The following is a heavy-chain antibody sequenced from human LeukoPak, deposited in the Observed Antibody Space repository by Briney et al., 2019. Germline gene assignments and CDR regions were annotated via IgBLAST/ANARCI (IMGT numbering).Heavy chain of an antibody. CDR2: IFGSGGSP. J-gene: IGHJ3*02. V-gene: IGHV3-23*01. D-gene: IGHD3-22*01. Sequence: GGSLRLSCEASGFTFGSHAMYWVRQAPGKGPEWVAGIFGSGGSPHYADSVKGRFTISRDNSKNTLYLQMNSLRAEDTAVYYCAIGSRYDSSGRFLFNIWGQGTMVTVSS. CDR1: GFTFGSHA. CDR3: AIGSRYDSSGRFLFNI.